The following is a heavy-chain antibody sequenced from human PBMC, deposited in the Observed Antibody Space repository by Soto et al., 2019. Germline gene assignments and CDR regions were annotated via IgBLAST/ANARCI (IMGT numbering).Heavy chain of an antibody. Sequence: SETLSLTCTVSGGSISSYYWSWIRQPPGKGLEWIGYISYSGSTSYNPSLKSRVTMSLDTSKNQFSLQLSSVTAADTAVYYCASRSGDSPYYFDYWGQGTLVTVSS. D-gene: IGHD4-17*01. CDR1: GGSISSYY. CDR2: ISYSGST. V-gene: IGHV4-59*01. J-gene: IGHJ4*02. CDR3: ASRSGDSPYYFDY.